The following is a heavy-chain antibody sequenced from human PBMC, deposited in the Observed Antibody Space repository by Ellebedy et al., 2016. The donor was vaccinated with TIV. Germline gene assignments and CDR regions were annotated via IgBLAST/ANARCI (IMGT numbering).Heavy chain of an antibody. V-gene: IGHV1-18*04. CDR2: ISAYNGNT. J-gene: IGHJ6*02. D-gene: IGHD4-17*01. CDR3: ATHGDPPDYYYYYGMDV. CDR1: GYTFTGYY. Sequence: ASVKVSCXASGYTFTGYYMHWVRQAPGQGLEWMGWISAYNGNTNYAQKLQGRVTMTTDTSTSTAYMELRSLRSDDTAVYYCATHGDPPDYYYYYGMDVWGQGTTVTVSS.